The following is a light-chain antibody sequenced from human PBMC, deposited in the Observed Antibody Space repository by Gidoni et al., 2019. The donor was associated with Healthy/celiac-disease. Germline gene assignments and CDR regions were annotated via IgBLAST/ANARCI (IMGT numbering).Light chain of an antibody. CDR1: QGIRND. Sequence: AIQMTQPPSSLSASVGDRVTITCRASQGIRNDLGWYQQKPGKAPKLLFYAASSLQSGVPSRFSGSGSGTDFTLTISSLQPEDFATYYCLQDYNYPLTFGGGTKVEIK. V-gene: IGKV1-6*01. CDR2: AAS. CDR3: LQDYNYPLT. J-gene: IGKJ4*01.